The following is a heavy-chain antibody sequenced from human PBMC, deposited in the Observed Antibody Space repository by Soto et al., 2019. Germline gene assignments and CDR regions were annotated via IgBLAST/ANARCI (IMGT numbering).Heavy chain of an antibody. V-gene: IGHV4-4*02. J-gene: IGHJ4*02. CDR2: IYRTVST. D-gene: IGHD5-12*01. Sequence: SETLSLTCAVSGGSFTSSNWWTWVRQPPGQGLEGIGEIYRTVSTNYNPALKSRVTISLDKSENQFSLKVTSLTAADTAVYYCASRDPGNSVDYWGQGTLVTVSS. CDR1: GGSFTSSNW. CDR3: ASRDPGNSVDY.